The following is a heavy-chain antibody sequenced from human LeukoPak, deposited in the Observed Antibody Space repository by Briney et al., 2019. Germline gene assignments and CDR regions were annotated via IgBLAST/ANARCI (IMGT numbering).Heavy chain of an antibody. CDR3: VRDRAYSFDY. CDR1: GFTFSGYA. Sequence: PGGSLRLSCAASGFTFSGYAMNWVRQAPGKGLEWVSHIYISSSSNIISYADSVKGRFTISRDNAQNSLCLQMNGLRDEDTAVYYCVRDRAYSFDYWGQGILVTVSS. CDR2: ISSSSNII. V-gene: IGHV3-48*02. J-gene: IGHJ4*02. D-gene: IGHD2-21*01.